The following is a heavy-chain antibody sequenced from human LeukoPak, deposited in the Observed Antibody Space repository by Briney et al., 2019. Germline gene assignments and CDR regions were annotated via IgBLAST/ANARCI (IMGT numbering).Heavy chain of an antibody. CDR3: ARGGRVGVGYYGSGSYYYNY. Sequence: SETLSLTCAVYGWSFSGYYWSWIRQPPGKGLEWSGEINHSGSTNYNPSLKSRVTISVDTSKNQFSLKLSSVTAADTAVYYCARGGRVGVGYYGSGSYYYNYWGQGTLVTVSS. CDR2: INHSGST. J-gene: IGHJ4*02. D-gene: IGHD3-10*01. V-gene: IGHV4-34*01. CDR1: GWSFSGYY.